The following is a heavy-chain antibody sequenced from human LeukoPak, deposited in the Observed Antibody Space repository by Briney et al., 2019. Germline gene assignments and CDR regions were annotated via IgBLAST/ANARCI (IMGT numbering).Heavy chain of an antibody. CDR3: ARVIAVAGTSGFLFDY. D-gene: IGHD6-19*01. CDR2: IYYSGST. V-gene: IGHV4-39*07. CDR1: GGSISSSSYY. J-gene: IGHJ4*02. Sequence: PSETLSLTCTVSGGSISSSSYYWGWIRQPPGKGLEWIGSIYYSGSTYYNPSLKSRVTISVDTSKNQFSLKLSSVTAADTAVYYCARVIAVAGTSGFLFDYWGQETLVTVSS.